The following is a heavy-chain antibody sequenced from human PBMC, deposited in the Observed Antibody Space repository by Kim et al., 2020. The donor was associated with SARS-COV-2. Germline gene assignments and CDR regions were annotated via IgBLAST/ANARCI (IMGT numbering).Heavy chain of an antibody. J-gene: IGHJ6*02. V-gene: IGHV4-34*01. Sequence: SETLSLTCAVYGGSFSGYYWSWIRQPPGKGLEWIGEINHSGSTNYNPSLKSRVTISVDTSKNQFSLKLSSVTAADTAVYYCARLLVGGLRHYYYYGMDVWGQGTTVTVSS. CDR1: GGSFSGYY. D-gene: IGHD2-21*01. CDR3: ARLLVGGLRHYYYYGMDV. CDR2: INHSGST.